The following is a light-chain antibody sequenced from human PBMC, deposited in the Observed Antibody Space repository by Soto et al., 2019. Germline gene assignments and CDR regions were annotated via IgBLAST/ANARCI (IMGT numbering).Light chain of an antibody. CDR2: ADS. V-gene: IGLV1-44*01. CDR3: AAWDDGMRAWV. CDR1: YSNIGGNS. Sequence: QSVLTQSPSASATPGQRVTISCSGSYSNIGGNSVNWFQQLPRSAPKLLIYADSQRPSGVPDRFSGSKSGTSASLAISGLQSEDVADYYCAAWDDGMRAWVFGGGTKLTVI. J-gene: IGLJ3*02.